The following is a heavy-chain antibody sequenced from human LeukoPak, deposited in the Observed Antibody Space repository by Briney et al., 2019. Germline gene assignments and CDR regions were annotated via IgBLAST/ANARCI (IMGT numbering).Heavy chain of an antibody. J-gene: IGHJ4*02. Sequence: PSETLSLTCTVSHASIRTYYWSWIRQVPGKGLEWLGDACYSGSTNYNPSLKSRVTISLDTSNNQFSLKLNSATAADTAVYYCAGARMNPEFVYWGQGTLVTVSS. CDR1: HASIRTYY. V-gene: IGHV4-59*01. CDR2: ACYSGST. D-gene: IGHD1-14*01. CDR3: AGARMNPEFVY.